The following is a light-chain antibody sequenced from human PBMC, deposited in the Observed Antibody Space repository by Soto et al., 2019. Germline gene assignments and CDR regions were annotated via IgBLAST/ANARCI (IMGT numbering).Light chain of an antibody. V-gene: IGLV1-40*01. Sequence: QPVLTQPPSVSGAPGQRVTISCTGSSSNIGAGYDVHWYQHLPGKAPQLLIYANNNRPTGVPDRFSGSKSGTSASLTITGLQAEDEADYYCQSYDNSLSALWVFGGRTKLTVL. CDR2: ANN. J-gene: IGLJ3*02. CDR3: QSYDNSLSALWV. CDR1: SSNIGAGYD.